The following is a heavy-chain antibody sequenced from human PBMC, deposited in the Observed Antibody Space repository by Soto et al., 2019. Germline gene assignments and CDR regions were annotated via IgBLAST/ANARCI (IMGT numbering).Heavy chain of an antibody. Sequence: GESLKISCKGSGHSFTSYWISWVRQMPGKGLEWMGRIDPSDSYTNYSPSFQGHVTISADKSISTAYLQWSSLKASDTAMYYCARPIKYCSGGSCYYYYYGMDVWGQGTTVTVSS. J-gene: IGHJ6*02. D-gene: IGHD2-15*01. V-gene: IGHV5-10-1*01. CDR2: IDPSDSYT. CDR1: GHSFTSYW. CDR3: ARPIKYCSGGSCYYYYYGMDV.